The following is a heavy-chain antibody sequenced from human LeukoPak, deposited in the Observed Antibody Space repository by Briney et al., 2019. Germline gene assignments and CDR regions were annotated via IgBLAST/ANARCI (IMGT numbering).Heavy chain of an antibody. Sequence: SGPALVTPTQTLTLTCTFSGFSLSTSGMRVSWIRQPPGEALEWLARIAWDDDKFHSTSLKTRLTISKDTSKNQVVLTMTNMDPVDTATYYCAWTPPTSTIAVADADYYYYMDVWGKGTTVTVSS. CDR3: AWTPPTSTIAVADADYYYYMDV. V-gene: IGHV2-70*04. CDR1: GFSLSTSGMR. J-gene: IGHJ6*03. D-gene: IGHD6-19*01. CDR2: IAWDDDK.